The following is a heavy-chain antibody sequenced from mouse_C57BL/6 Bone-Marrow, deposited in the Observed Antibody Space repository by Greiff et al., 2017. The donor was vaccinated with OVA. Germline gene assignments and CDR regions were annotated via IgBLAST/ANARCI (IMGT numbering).Heavy chain of an antibody. Sequence: EVKLEESGGGLVKPGGSLKLSCAASGYTFSDYGMHWVRQAPEKGLEWVAYISRGSSTIYYADTVKGRFTISRDNAKNTTFLPMTSLSSEDTAMYYCAGDYYYCSSSYYFDYWGQGTTLTVSS. D-gene: IGHD1-1*01. CDR2: ISRGSSTI. J-gene: IGHJ2*01. CDR3: AGDYYYCSSSYYFDY. V-gene: IGHV5-17*01. CDR1: GYTFSDYG.